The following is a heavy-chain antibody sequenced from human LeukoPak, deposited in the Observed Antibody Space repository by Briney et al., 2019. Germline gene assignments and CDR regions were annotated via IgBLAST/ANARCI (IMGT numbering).Heavy chain of an antibody. D-gene: IGHD2-2*01. J-gene: IGHJ5*02. CDR2: ISSSGSTI. V-gene: IGHV3-48*03. Sequence: GGSLRLSCAASGFPFSSYEMNWVRQAPGKGLEWVSYISSSGSTIYYADSVKGRFTISRDNAKNSLYLQMNSLRAADTAVYYCARAGCSSTSCYVRSWFDPWGQGTLVTVSS. CDR1: GFPFSSYE. CDR3: ARAGCSSTSCYVRSWFDP.